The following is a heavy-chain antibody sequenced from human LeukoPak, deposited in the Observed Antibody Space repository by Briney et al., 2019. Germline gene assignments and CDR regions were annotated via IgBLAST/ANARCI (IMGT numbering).Heavy chain of an antibody. CDR3: ARQDSSGWDLDY. CDR1: GGSISSSSYY. J-gene: IGHJ4*02. Sequence: SETLSLTCTVSGGSISSSSYYWGWIRPPPGKGLEWIGSIYYSGSTYYNPSLKSRVTISVETSKNQFSLKLSSVTAADTAVYYCARQDSSGWDLDYWGQGTLVTVSS. CDR2: IYYSGST. V-gene: IGHV4-39*01. D-gene: IGHD6-19*01.